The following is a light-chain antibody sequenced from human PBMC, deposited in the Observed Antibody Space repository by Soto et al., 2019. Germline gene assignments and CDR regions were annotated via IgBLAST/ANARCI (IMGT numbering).Light chain of an antibody. V-gene: IGLV2-14*01. CDR2: DVS. Sequence: QSLLTQPSSVSGSPGQSITISCTGTSSDVGGYNYVSWYQQHPGKAPKLMIYDVSNRPSGGSNRFSGSKSGNTASLTISGLQAEDEADYYCSSYTSSSTRVVFGTGTKVTVL. CDR3: SSYTSSSTRVV. CDR1: SSDVGGYNY. J-gene: IGLJ1*01.